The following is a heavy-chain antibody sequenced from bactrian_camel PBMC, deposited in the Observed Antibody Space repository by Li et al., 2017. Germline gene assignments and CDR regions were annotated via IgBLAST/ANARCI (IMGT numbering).Heavy chain of an antibody. CDR2: IAGSGSP. V-gene: IGHV3S53*01. J-gene: IGHJ4*01. CDR1: GLSATKTY. Sequence: QVQLVESGGGSAQAGGSLTLSCAATGLSATKTYMAWWRRAPGKENEGVAVIAGSGSPGYADSVKGRFTISQDNAKNTVYLQMNSLKPEDTAMYFCATDSSLIAREGCTVLGEFLGSWAKGPRSPSP. D-gene: IGHD6*01.